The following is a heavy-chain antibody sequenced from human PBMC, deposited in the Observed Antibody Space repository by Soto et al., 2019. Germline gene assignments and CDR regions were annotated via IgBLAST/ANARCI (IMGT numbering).Heavy chain of an antibody. CDR2: IIPIFNTP. D-gene: IGHD5-12*01. J-gene: IGHJ4*02. V-gene: IGHV1-69*01. CDR3: ASRPRNGYNR. CDR1: GGSFSNSA. Sequence: QVQLVQSGAELKKPGSSVKVSCKSSGGSFSNSAVTWVRQAPGQGLEWMGGIIPIFNTPNYAQKFQGRVASTADDSTATAYMELTSLTSEDTAVYYCASRPRNGYNRWGQGTLVTVSS.